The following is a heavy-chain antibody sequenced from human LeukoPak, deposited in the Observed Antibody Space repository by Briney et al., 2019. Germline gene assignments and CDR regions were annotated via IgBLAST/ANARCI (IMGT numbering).Heavy chain of an antibody. D-gene: IGHD5-18*01. J-gene: IGHJ6*02. V-gene: IGHV4-39*01. CDR1: IGSISSSSYY. CDR3: ARVRYSYGYYYAMDV. Sequence: SETLSLTCTVSIGSISSSSYYWGWIRQPPGEGLEWIGNIYYSGSTYYNPSLKSRVTISVDTSKNQFSLNLSSVTAADSALYYCARVRYSYGYYYAMDVWGQGTTVTVSS. CDR2: IYYSGST.